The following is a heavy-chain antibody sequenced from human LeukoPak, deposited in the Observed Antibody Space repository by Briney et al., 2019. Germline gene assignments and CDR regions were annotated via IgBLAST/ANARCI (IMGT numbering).Heavy chain of an antibody. Sequence: GASVKVSCKASGYTFTGYYMHWVRQAPGQGLEWMGWINPNSGGTNYAQKFQGRVTMTRDTSISTAYMELSRLRSDDTAVYYCARVSSSGWYGKFDPWGQGTLVTVSS. J-gene: IGHJ5*02. D-gene: IGHD6-19*01. V-gene: IGHV1-2*02. CDR2: INPNSGGT. CDR1: GYTFTGYY. CDR3: ARVSSSGWYGKFDP.